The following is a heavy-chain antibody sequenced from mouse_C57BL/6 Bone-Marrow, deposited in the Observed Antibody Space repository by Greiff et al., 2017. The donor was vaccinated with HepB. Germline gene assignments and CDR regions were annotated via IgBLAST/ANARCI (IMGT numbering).Heavy chain of an antibody. V-gene: IGHV1-19*01. Sequence: VQLKQSVAELVRPGASVKLSCTASGFNIKNTYMNWVKQSHGKSLEWIGVINPYNGGTSYNQKFKGKATLTVDKSSSTAYMELNSLTSEDSAVYYCARWGGYYGSSYYFDYWGQGTTLTVSS. CDR1: GFNIKNTY. CDR3: ARWGGYYGSSYYFDY. CDR2: INPYNGGT. D-gene: IGHD1-1*01. J-gene: IGHJ2*01.